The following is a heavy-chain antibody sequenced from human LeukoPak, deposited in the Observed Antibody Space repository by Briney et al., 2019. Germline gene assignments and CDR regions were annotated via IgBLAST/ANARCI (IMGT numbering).Heavy chain of an antibody. J-gene: IGHJ2*01. D-gene: IGHD2-2*01. Sequence: GMSLRLSCTASGFTFSQHGMHWVRQVPGKGLEWLAVIWYDGNKKLYADSAKGRFTISKDNSQNTLSLQMDSLRVEDTAVYYCVVVFVSAAVWQFDYWRRGALVTVSS. CDR3: VVVFVSAAVWQFDY. CDR1: GFTFSQHG. V-gene: IGHV3-33*01. CDR2: IWYDGNKK.